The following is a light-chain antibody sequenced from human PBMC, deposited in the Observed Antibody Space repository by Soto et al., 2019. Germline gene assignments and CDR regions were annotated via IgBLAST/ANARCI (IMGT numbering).Light chain of an antibody. J-gene: IGLJ1*01. CDR3: SSYTTSGTPYV. CDR1: NIDIGSYKY. CDR2: EVS. Sequence: QSVLTQPASVSGSPGQSITISCAGSNIDIGSYKYVSWFQQHPGKAPKLIISEVSDRPSGVSTRFSGSKSGNTASLTISGLQPEDEADYYCSSYTTSGTPYVFGTGTKVTVL. V-gene: IGLV2-14*01.